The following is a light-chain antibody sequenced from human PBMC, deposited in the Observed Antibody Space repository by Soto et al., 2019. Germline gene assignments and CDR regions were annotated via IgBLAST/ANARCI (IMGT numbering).Light chain of an antibody. Sequence: EIVLTQSPGTLALSPGERATLSCRASQSVNSRLAWYQHKPGQAPRLLISGASNRASGIPARFSAWGSGTDFTLTISSLEPEDFAVYYCQQCDRSPWTFGQGTKVDIK. CDR3: QQCDRSPWT. CDR2: GAS. J-gene: IGKJ1*01. V-gene: IGKV3-20*01. CDR1: QSVNSR.